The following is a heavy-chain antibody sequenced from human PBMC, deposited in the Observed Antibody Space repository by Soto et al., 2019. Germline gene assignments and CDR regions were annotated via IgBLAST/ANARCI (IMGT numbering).Heavy chain of an antibody. CDR1: GYNFNNYG. J-gene: IGHJ3*02. CDR2: ISGNNGNT. V-gene: IGHV1-18*01. Sequence: QVQLVQSGPEVKKPGASVTLSCKASGYNFNNYGISWVRQAPGQGLEWMGWISGNNGNTKYGQKFQGIVSLTTDSSTSTAYMEMRSLRSDDTADYYCVRRVVTTLDDAFDIWGPGTRVTVSS. D-gene: IGHD2-21*02. CDR3: VRRVVTTLDDAFDI.